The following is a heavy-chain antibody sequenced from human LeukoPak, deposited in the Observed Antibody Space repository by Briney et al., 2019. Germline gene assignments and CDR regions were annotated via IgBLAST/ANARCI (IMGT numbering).Heavy chain of an antibody. Sequence: GGSLRLSCEVSGFNFDEYTMHWVRQVPGKGLEWVSLITWDGFNTDYGDSVKGRFTISRDNSKNSLNLQLSSLRIEDTALYYCARDIGHSNGYRGALDYWGRGTLVTVSS. V-gene: IGHV3-43*01. J-gene: IGHJ4*02. CDR2: ITWDGFNT. CDR1: GFNFDEYT. D-gene: IGHD6-13*01. CDR3: ARDIGHSNGYRGALDY.